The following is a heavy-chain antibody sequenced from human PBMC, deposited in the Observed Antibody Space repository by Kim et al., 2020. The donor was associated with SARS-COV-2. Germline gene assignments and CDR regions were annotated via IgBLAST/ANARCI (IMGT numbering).Heavy chain of an antibody. J-gene: IGHJ4*02. CDR2: IYWDDDK. CDR1: GFSLSTSGVG. V-gene: IGHV2-5*02. D-gene: IGHD1-1*01. CDR3: AHISPTGYFDY. Sequence: SGPTLVNPTQTLTLTCTFSGFSLSTSGVGVGWIRQPPGKALEWLALIYWDDDKHCSPSLESRLTITKDTSKKQVVLIMTNMDPVDTGTYYCAHISPTGYFDYWGQGALVTVSS.